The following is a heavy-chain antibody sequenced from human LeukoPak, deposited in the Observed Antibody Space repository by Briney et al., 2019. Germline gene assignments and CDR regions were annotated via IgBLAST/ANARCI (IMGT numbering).Heavy chain of an antibody. J-gene: IGHJ4*02. D-gene: IGHD3-3*01. CDR1: GFTFSSYA. Sequence: PGGSLRLSCAASGFTFSSYAMHWVRQAPDKGLEWVAVISYDGSNKYYADSVKGRFTISRDNSKNTLYLQMNSLRAEDTAVYYCARGSGPSYDFWSGYYSGFDYWGQGTLVTVSS. CDR3: ARGSGPSYDFWSGYYSGFDY. CDR2: ISYDGSNK. V-gene: IGHV3-30-3*01.